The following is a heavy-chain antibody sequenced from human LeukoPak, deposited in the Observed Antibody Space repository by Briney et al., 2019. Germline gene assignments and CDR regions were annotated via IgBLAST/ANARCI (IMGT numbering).Heavy chain of an antibody. CDR1: GYTFTSFS. CDR2: INPSGGTT. CDR3: ARDNGDYALGY. Sequence: ASVKVSCKASGYTFTSFSIHWVRQAPGQRLEWMGVINPSGGTTTYAHAQEFQGRVTMTRDTSISTAYMELSRLRSDDTAVYYCARDNGDYALGYWGQGTLVTVSS. J-gene: IGHJ4*02. D-gene: IGHD4-17*01. V-gene: IGHV1-46*01.